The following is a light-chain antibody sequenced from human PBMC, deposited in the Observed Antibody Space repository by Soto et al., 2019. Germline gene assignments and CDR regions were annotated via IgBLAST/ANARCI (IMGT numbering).Light chain of an antibody. CDR1: QTVSSY. J-gene: IGKJ1*01. CDR2: GAS. V-gene: IGKV3-20*01. CDR3: QQYGSSSWT. Sequence: PVERSTLSCRASQTVSSYLAWYQQKPGQAPRLLIYGASSRATGIPDRFSGSGSGTDFTLTISRLEPEDFAVYYCQQYGSSSWTFGQGTKVDIK.